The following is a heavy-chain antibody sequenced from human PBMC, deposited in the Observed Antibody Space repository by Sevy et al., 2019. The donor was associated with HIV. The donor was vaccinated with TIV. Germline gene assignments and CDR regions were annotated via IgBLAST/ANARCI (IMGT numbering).Heavy chain of an antibody. CDR3: ARDGGCSSTSCLLYFDY. J-gene: IGHJ4*02. CDR2: ISSSSSYT. D-gene: IGHD2-2*01. Sequence: GGSRRLSGAASGFTFSRYTMNWVRQAPGKGLEWVSSISSSSSYTYYADSVKGRFTISRYNAKNSLYLHMNSLRAEDTAVYYCARDGGCSSTSCLLYFDYWGQGTLVTVSS. CDR1: GFTFSRYT. V-gene: IGHV3-21*01.